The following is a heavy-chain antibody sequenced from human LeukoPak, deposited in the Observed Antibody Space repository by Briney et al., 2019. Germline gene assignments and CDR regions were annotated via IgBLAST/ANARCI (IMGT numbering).Heavy chain of an antibody. D-gene: IGHD3-10*01. V-gene: IGHV3-30*02. CDR1: GFIFSTYG. Sequence: PGGSLRLSCAASGFIFSTYGMHWVRQAPGKGLEWVAFTLYDGSKKYYADSVRGRFTISRDNSKSTLYLQMNSLRVEDTAVYHCARGSDGSGSYPFDYWGQGTLVTVSS. J-gene: IGHJ4*02. CDR3: ARGSDGSGSYPFDY. CDR2: TLYDGSKK.